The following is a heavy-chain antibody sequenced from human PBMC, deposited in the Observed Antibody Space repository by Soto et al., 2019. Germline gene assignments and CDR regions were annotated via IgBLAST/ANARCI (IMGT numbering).Heavy chain of an antibody. J-gene: IGHJ6*02. CDR3: ARGWDGRDV. CDR2: ISHSGAT. V-gene: IGHV4-34*01. CDR1: GDSFSAYY. Sequence: QVQLQQWGAGLLEPSGTLSLTCAVYGDSFSAYYWSWIRQPPEKGLEWIGEISHSGATNYNPSLKSRVIISVDTAKNQLSLNLSSVTAADTAVYYCARGWDGRDVWGQGTSVTVSS. D-gene: IGHD7-27*01.